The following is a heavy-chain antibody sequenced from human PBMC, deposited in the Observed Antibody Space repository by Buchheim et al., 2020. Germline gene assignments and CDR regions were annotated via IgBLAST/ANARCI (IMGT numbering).Heavy chain of an antibody. J-gene: IGHJ4*02. Sequence: EVQLVESGGGLVQPGGSLRLSCAASGFTFSMYSMNWIRQAPGKGLEWVSYFSRSGSTIYYADSVKGRFTIYRDKAKQSLYLQMNSLRAEDTAVYYCARGSGGGSYFYYFDYWGQGTL. V-gene: IGHV3-48*01. CDR3: ARGSGGGSYFYYFDY. CDR2: FSRSGSTI. D-gene: IGHD3-10*01. CDR1: GFTFSMYS.